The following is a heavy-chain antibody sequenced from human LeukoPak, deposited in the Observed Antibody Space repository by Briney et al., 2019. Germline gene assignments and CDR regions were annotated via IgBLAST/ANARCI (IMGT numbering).Heavy chain of an antibody. D-gene: IGHD4-17*01. CDR2: IIPIFGTA. CDR1: GGTSSSYA. Sequence: SVKVSCKASGGTSSSYAISWVRQAPGQGLEWMGGIIPIFGTANYAQKFQGRVTITADESTSTAYMELSSLRSEDTAVYYCARRGSDYGDYFFDYWGQGTLVTVSS. V-gene: IGHV1-69*13. CDR3: ARRGSDYGDYFFDY. J-gene: IGHJ4*02.